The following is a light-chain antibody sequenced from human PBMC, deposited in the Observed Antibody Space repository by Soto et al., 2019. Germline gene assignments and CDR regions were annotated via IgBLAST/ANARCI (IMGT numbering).Light chain of an antibody. J-gene: IGKJ1*01. CDR2: GAS. CDR1: QSVSSSY. Sequence: EIVLTQSPGTLSLSPGERATLSCRASQSVSSSYLAWYQQKPGQAPRFLIYGASSRATGIPDRFSGSGSGTDFTLTISRLEPGDFAVYYCQQYGSSPTTFGQGTKVDI. V-gene: IGKV3-20*01. CDR3: QQYGSSPTT.